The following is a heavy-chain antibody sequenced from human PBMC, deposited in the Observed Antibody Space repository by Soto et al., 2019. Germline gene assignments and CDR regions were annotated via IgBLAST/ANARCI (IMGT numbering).Heavy chain of an antibody. Sequence: PVKVSCKASGFTFTSSAMQWVRQARGQRLEWIGWIVVGSGNTNYAQKFQERVTITRDMSTSTTYMELSSLRTEDTAVYYCAAEVVPAAMFAFDIWGQGTMVTVSS. CDR1: GFTFTSSA. CDR2: IVVGSGNT. V-gene: IGHV1-58*02. CDR3: AAEVVPAAMFAFDI. J-gene: IGHJ3*02. D-gene: IGHD2-2*01.